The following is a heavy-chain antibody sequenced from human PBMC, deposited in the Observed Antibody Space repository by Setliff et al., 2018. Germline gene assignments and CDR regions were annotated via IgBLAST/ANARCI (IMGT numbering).Heavy chain of an antibody. V-gene: IGHV1-2*02. J-gene: IGHJ4*02. CDR2: INPNSGGT. CDR1: GYTFTGYY. CDR3: ATEMGLKHLDY. Sequence: ASVKVSCKASGYTFTGYYIHWVRQAPGQGLEWMGYINPNSGGTSSAQNFQGRVTITRDTSIDTAFMELSRLTSDDTAMYCCATEMGLKHLDYWGQGTLVTVSS. D-gene: IGHD1-26*01.